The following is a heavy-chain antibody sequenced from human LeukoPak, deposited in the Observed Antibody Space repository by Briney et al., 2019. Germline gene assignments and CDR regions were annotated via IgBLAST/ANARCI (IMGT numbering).Heavy chain of an antibody. D-gene: IGHD1-26*01. CDR3: ARGGPWDWYFDL. V-gene: IGHV1-69*04. J-gene: IGHJ2*01. CDR2: IIPILGIA. CDR1: GGTFSSYA. Sequence: SVKVSCKASGGTFSSYAISWVRQAPGQGLEWMGRIIPILGIANYAQKFQGRVTITADKSTSTAYMELSSLRSGDTAVYYCARGGPWDWYFDLWGRGTLVTVSS.